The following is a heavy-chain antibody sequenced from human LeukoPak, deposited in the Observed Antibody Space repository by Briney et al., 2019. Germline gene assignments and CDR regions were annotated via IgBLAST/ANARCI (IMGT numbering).Heavy chain of an antibody. D-gene: IGHD4-17*01. CDR3: ARVGGDYSDAFDI. CDR1: GGSISSYY. J-gene: IGHJ3*02. V-gene: IGHV4-59*01. Sequence: SETLSLTCTVSGGSISSYYWSWIRQPPGKGLEWIGYIYYSGSTNYNPSLKSRVTISVDTSKNQSSLKLSSVTAADTAVYYCARVGGDYSDAFDIWGQGTMVTASS. CDR2: IYYSGST.